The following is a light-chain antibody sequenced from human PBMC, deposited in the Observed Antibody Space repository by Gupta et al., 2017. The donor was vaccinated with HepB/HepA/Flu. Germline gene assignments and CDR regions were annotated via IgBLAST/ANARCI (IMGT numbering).Light chain of an antibody. CDR2: VNS. V-gene: IGLV1-40*01. Sequence: QSVLTQPPSVSGAPGQRVTISCAGSTSNIGAGYDVHWYQQLPGTAPKLLIYVNSNRPSGVPDRFSGSKSGSSASLAITGLQPEDEADYYCHSYDSGLCIYVFGGGTRVTVL. J-gene: IGLJ1*01. CDR1: TSNIGAGYD. CDR3: HSYDSGLCIYV.